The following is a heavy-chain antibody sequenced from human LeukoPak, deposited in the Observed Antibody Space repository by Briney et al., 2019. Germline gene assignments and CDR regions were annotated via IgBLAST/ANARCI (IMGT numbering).Heavy chain of an antibody. V-gene: IGHV4-61*01. Sequence: PSETLSLTCTVSGGSIGGNSYWSWIRQPPGKGPEWIGHISNSGSTYYSPSLSSRVTISLDTSKNQFSLKLRSVTAADTAVYYCARGGASSIPLDYWGRGTLVTVSS. D-gene: IGHD1-26*01. J-gene: IGHJ4*02. CDR2: ISNSGST. CDR3: ARGGASSIPLDY. CDR1: GGSIGGNSY.